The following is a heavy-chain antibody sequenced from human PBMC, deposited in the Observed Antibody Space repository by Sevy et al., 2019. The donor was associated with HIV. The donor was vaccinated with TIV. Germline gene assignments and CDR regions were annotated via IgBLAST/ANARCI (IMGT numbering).Heavy chain of an antibody. CDR2: ISNSGTTR. V-gene: IGHV3-48*03. Sequence: GGSLRLSCAASGFTFSSYEMNWVRQAPGKGLEWVSYISNSGTTRSYSDSVRGRFTIARDNARNSLYLQMNSLRCEDTAVYYCARDLPPSATTVAHFDHWGQGTLVTVSS. CDR3: ARDLPPSATTVAHFDH. CDR1: GFTFSSYE. D-gene: IGHD4-17*01. J-gene: IGHJ4*02.